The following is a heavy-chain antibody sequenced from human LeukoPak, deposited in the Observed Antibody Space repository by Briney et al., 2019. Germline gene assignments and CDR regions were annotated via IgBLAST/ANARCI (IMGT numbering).Heavy chain of an antibody. V-gene: IGHV4-59*04. Sequence: SETLSLTCTVSGGSISSYYWSWIRQAPGKGLEWIGYIYYSGGTYHNPSLKSRVTISVDTSKNQFSLKLSSVTAADPAVYYCARPYYYFIDVWGRGTTVTVSS. CDR3: ARPYYYFIDV. CDR1: GGSISSYY. CDR2: IYYSGGT. J-gene: IGHJ6*03.